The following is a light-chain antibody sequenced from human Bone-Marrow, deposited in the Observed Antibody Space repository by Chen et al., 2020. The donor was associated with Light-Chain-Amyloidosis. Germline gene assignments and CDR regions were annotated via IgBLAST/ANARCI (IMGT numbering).Light chain of an antibody. J-gene: IGKJ1*01. V-gene: IGKV3-20*01. Sequence: EFVLSSSPGTLSLSAGVRATLSCRASPSVHNVAWYQQKLALALRLLIYDTSSWATCIPDRFSGSGSRTDFTVCISSQEPEDFAVEYCQQYGGSPPTVRKGTKGEIK. CDR1: PSVHN. CDR3: QQYGGSPPT. CDR2: DTS.